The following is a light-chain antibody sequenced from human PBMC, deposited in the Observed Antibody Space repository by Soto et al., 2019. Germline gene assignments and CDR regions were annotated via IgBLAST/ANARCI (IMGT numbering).Light chain of an antibody. CDR3: QSYASSLSGWV. Sequence: QPVLTQPPSVSGAPGQRVTISCTGSSSNIGAGYDVHWYQQLPGTAPKLLIYGNSNRPSGVPDRFSGSKSGTSASLAITGLQAEDEADYYCQSYASSLSGWVFGGGPQLTVL. J-gene: IGLJ3*02. V-gene: IGLV1-40*01. CDR1: SSNIGAGYD. CDR2: GNS.